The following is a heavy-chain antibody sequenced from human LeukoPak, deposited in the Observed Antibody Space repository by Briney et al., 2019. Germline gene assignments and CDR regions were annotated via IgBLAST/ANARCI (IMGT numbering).Heavy chain of an antibody. J-gene: IGHJ4*02. CDR1: GGSISSYY. CDR2: IYTSGST. V-gene: IGHV4-4*07. CDR3: ASENIATAAVDY. Sequence: SETLSLTCTVSGGSISSYYWSWIRQPAGKGLEWIGRIYTSGSTNYNPSLKSRVTMSVDTSKNQFSLKLSSVTAADTAVYYCASENIATAAVDYWGQGTLVTVSS. D-gene: IGHD6-13*01.